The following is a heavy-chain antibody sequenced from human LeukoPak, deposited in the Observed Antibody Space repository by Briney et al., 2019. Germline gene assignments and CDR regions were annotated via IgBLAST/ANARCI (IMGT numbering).Heavy chain of an antibody. D-gene: IGHD6-6*01. CDR2: MNPNSGNT. CDR1: GYTFTSYD. CDR3: ARGPLAAPPYYYYYMDV. V-gene: IGHV1-8*01. Sequence: ASVKVSCKASGYTFTSYDINWVRQAPGQGLEWMGWMNPNSGNTDYAQKFQGRVTMTTNTSISTAYMELSSLRSEDTAVYYCARGPLAAPPYYYYYMDVWGKGTTVTVSS. J-gene: IGHJ6*03.